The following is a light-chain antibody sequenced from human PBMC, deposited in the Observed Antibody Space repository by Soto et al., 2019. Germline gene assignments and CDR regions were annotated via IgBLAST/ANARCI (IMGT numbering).Light chain of an antibody. CDR2: DAF. J-gene: IGKJ5*01. V-gene: IGKV3-11*01. Sequence: ETVLTQSPATLFLSPGERATLSCRASQSVSSYLAWYQQKPGQAPRLLIYDAFNRATGIPARFSGSGSGTDFTLTISSLEPEDFAVYYCQKLNKWPPGTFGQGTRLEIK. CDR1: QSVSSY. CDR3: QKLNKWPPGT.